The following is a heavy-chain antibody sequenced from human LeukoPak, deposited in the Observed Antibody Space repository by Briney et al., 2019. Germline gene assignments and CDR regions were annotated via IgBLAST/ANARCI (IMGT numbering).Heavy chain of an antibody. J-gene: IGHJ5*02. Sequence: SETLSLTCAVYGGSFSGYYWSWIRQPPGKGLEWIGEINHSGSTNYNPSLKSRVTISVDTSKNQFSLKLSSVTAADTAVYYCTRHEDHIAVAGYNWFDPWGQGTLVTVSS. CDR1: GGSFSGYY. V-gene: IGHV4-34*01. D-gene: IGHD6-19*01. CDR2: INHSGST. CDR3: TRHEDHIAVAGYNWFDP.